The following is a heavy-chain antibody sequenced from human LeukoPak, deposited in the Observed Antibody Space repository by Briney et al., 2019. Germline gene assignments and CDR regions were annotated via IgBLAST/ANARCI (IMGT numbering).Heavy chain of an antibody. J-gene: IGHJ4*02. V-gene: IGHV4-59*01. CDR1: GGSISSYY. CDR2: IHYSGST. D-gene: IGHD3-10*01. CDR3: AREWSSFDY. Sequence: SETLSLTCSVSGGSISSYYWHRIRQPPGKGLEWIGFIHYSGSTNYNPSLNSRVTISVDTSKNQLSLKLTSVTAADTAVYYCAREWSSFDYWGQGTLVTVSS.